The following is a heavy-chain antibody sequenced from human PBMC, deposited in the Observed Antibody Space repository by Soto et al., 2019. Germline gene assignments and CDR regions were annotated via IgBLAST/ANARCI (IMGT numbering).Heavy chain of an antibody. D-gene: IGHD2-21*02. CDR3: ARGGDSVHLYYYYGMDV. CDR2: ISYDGSNK. V-gene: IGHV3-30-3*01. CDR1: GFTFSSYA. Sequence: QVQLVESGGGVVQPGRSLRLSCAASGFTFSSYAMHWVRQAPGKGLEWVAVISYDGSNKYYADSVKGRFTISRDNSKNTLYLQMNSLRAEDTAVYYCARGGDSVHLYYYYGMDVWGQGTTVTVSS. J-gene: IGHJ6*02.